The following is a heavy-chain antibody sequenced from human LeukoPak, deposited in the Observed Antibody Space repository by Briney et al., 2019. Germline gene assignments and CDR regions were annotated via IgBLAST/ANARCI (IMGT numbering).Heavy chain of an antibody. CDR2: IYYSGST. J-gene: IGHJ4*02. Sequence: SETLSLTCTVSGGSISSYYWSWIRQPPGKGLEWIGYIYYSGSTKYNPALKCRVTISVDTSKNQFSLKLSSVTAADTAVYYCARDRGGLAAAGTRVGDYYFDNWGQGTLVTVSS. CDR1: GGSISSYY. D-gene: IGHD6-13*01. V-gene: IGHV4-59*01. CDR3: ARDRGGLAAAGTRVGDYYFDN.